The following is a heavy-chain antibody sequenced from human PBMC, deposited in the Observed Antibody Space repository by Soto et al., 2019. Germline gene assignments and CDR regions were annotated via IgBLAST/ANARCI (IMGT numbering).Heavy chain of an antibody. CDR3: AKSRQLVRNGMDV. V-gene: IGHV3-23*01. CDR2: ISAGGTGT. Sequence: EVQLLESGGGLVQPGGSMRLSCAASGFTFSSYAMSWVRQAPGKGLEWVSAISAGGTGTYYADSVKGRFTISRDNSKNTLYLQMNGLRAEDTAVYYCAKSRQLVRNGMDVWGQGTTVTVPS. D-gene: IGHD6-6*01. J-gene: IGHJ6*02. CDR1: GFTFSSYA.